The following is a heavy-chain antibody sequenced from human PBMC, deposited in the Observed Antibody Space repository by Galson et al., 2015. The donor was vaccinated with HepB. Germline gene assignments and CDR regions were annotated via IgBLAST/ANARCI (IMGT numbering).Heavy chain of an antibody. J-gene: IGHJ3*02. Sequence: SVKVSCKASGFTFTSSAMQWMRQARGQRLEWIGWIVVGSGNTNYAQKFQERVTITRDMSTSTAYMELSSLRSEDTAVYYCAAEYSGSYGAFDIWGQGTMVTVSS. CDR2: IVVGSGNT. CDR3: AAEYSGSYGAFDI. CDR1: GFTFTSSA. V-gene: IGHV1-58*02. D-gene: IGHD1-26*01.